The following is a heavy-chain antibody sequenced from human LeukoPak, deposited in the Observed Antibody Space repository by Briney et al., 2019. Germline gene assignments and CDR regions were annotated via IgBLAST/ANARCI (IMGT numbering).Heavy chain of an antibody. CDR1: GDSVSSNSPA. V-gene: IGHV6-1*01. CDR3: AREGGSGARLLDY. Sequence: SQTLSLTCAISGDSVSSNSPAWNWIRQSPSRGLGWLGMTYYRFERYNDNALSVKSRVTINPDTSKNQFSLQLNSVTPEDTAVYYCAREGGSGARLLDYWGQGTLVTVSS. CDR2: TYYRFERYN. J-gene: IGHJ4*02. D-gene: IGHD1-26*01.